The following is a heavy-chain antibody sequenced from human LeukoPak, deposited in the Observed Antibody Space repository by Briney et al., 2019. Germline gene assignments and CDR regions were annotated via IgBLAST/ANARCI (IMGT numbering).Heavy chain of an antibody. V-gene: IGHV3-23*01. CDR3: AKDFTAAFDY. CDR1: GFTFSSYA. J-gene: IGHJ4*02. CDR2: ISGSGRST. Sequence: GGSLRLSCAASGFTFSSYAMSWVRHAPGKGLEWVSAISGSGRSTYYADSVKGRFTISRDNSKNTLYLQMNSLRAEDTAVYYCAKDFTAAFDYWGQGTLVTVSS.